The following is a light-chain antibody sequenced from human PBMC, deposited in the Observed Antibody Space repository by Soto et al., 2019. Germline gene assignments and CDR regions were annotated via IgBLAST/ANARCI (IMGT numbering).Light chain of an antibody. CDR2: EVF. CDR3: CSYTTTSTFV. CDR1: SSDVGGYDY. Sequence: QSALTQPASVSGSPGQSITISCTGTSSDVGGYDYVSWYQQHPGKVPKLMIYEVFRRPSGISDRFSGSKSGNTASLTISGLQAEDEDEYYCCSYTTTSTFVFGGVTPLTVL. J-gene: IGLJ2*01. V-gene: IGLV2-14*03.